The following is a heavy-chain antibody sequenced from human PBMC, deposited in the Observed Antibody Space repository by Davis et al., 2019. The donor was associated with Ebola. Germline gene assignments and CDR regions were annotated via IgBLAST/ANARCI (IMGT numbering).Heavy chain of an antibody. D-gene: IGHD3-16*01. V-gene: IGHV3-30*18. Sequence: GASLKISCVASGFTFTNSTLHWVRQAPGKGLEWVALISSDGSREYYADSVEGRFTISKDKTGNTLYLHMNALTAEDTALYYCAKLRSHDYTDSTDDFYLDLWGRGTLVTVSS. J-gene: IGHJ2*01. CDR3: AKLRSHDYTDSTDDFYLDL. CDR2: ISSDGSRE. CDR1: GFTFTNST.